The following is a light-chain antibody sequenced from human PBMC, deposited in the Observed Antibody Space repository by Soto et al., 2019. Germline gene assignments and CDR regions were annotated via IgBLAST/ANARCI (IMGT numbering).Light chain of an antibody. J-gene: IGKJ4*01. V-gene: IGKV3-20*01. CDR1: QSVSSSY. CDR2: GAS. Sequence: EIVLTQSPGTLSSSPGERATLSCRASQSVSSSYLAWYQQKPGQAPRLLIYGASSRATGIPDRFSGSGSGTDFTLTISRLEPEDFAVYYCQQYGSSPLLTFGGGTKVEIK. CDR3: QQYGSSPLLT.